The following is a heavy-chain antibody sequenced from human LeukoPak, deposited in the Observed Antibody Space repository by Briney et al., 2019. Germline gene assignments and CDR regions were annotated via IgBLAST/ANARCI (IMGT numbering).Heavy chain of an antibody. CDR3: ATTHYDILTGYYIHFDY. CDR2: IYYSGST. D-gene: IGHD3-9*01. V-gene: IGHV4-39*07. J-gene: IGHJ4*02. Sequence: SETLSLTCTVSGGSISSSSYYWGWIRQPPGKGLEWIGSIYYSGSTYYNPSLKSRVTISADTSKNQFSLKLSSVTAADTAVYYCATTHYDILTGYYIHFDYWGQGTLVTVSS. CDR1: GGSISSSSYY.